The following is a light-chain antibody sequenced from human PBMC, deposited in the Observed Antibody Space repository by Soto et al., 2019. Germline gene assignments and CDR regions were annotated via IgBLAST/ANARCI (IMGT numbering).Light chain of an antibody. CDR2: EVS. CDR3: SSYTGSSAVV. CDR1: SSDIGGYNY. V-gene: IGLV2-14*01. Sequence: QSALTQPASVSGSPGQSITISCTGTSSDIGGYNYASWYQLHPGKAPKLMIYEVSNRPSGVSNRFSGSKSGNTASLTISGLQAEDEADYYCSSYTGSSAVVFGGGTKLTVL. J-gene: IGLJ2*01.